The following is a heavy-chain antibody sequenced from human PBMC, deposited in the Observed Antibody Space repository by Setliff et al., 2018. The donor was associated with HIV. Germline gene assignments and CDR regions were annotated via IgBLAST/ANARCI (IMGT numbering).Heavy chain of an antibody. Sequence: ASVKVSCKASGYFFTTHNINWVRQATGQGLEWMGWMNPNSGDTAYAQKFQGRVNMTRDTSISTAYLELSSLISEDTAVYYCVRGPSSGWPAYYYYMDVWGKGTTVTVSS. CDR2: MNPNSGDT. CDR1: GYFFTTHN. V-gene: IGHV1-8*02. CDR3: VRGPSSGWPAYYYYMDV. D-gene: IGHD6-19*01. J-gene: IGHJ6*03.